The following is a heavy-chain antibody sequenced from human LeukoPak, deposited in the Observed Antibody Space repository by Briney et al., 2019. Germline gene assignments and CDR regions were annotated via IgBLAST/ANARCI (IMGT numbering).Heavy chain of an antibody. J-gene: IGHJ4*02. CDR2: IYYSGST. CDR1: GGSIRTSTYY. V-gene: IGHV4-39*07. CDR3: AVYGSGSNY. D-gene: IGHD3-10*01. Sequence: PSETLSLTCSVTGGSIRTSTYYWGWIRQPPGEGLQWIGSIYYSGSTHYSPTLKSRVTISLDTSKNQFSLRLSSVTAADTAVYYCAVYGSGSNYWGQGTLVTVSS.